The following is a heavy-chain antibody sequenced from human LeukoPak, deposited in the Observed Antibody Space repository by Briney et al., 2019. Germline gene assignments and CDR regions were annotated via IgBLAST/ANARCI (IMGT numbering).Heavy chain of an antibody. J-gene: IGHJ4*02. CDR3: ARAGHPYSGLEDYYYDSSGQPFAYQDY. V-gene: IGHV3-21*01. CDR1: GFTLNSYN. D-gene: IGHD3-22*01. CDR2: ITSSGTYI. Sequence: PGGSLRLSCAASGFTLNSYNMNWVRQAPGKALEWVSSITSSGTYIFYADSVKGRFAISRDNAKDSLYLQMNSLGPEDTAVYYCARAGHPYSGLEDYYYDSSGQPFAYQDYWGQGTLVTVSS.